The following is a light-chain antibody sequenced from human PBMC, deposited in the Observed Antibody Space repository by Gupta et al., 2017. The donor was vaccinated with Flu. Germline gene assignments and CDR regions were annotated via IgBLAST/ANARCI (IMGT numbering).Light chain of an antibody. CDR2: AAS. V-gene: IGKV1-39*01. CDR3: QQSYSMPIT. J-gene: IGKJ3*01. CDR1: QNIINY. Sequence: PSSLSASIGARVTISCRASQNIINYLNWYQQKPGEAPKLLIFAASNLQGGVPSRFSGSGSGTDFSLTITSLQPEDLGTYYCQQSYSMPITFGHGSKLEIK.